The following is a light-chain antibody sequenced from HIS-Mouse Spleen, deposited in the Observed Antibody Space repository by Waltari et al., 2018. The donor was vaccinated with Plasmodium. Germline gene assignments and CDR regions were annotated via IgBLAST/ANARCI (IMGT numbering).Light chain of an antibody. CDR3: QQYYSYLLT. CDR1: QGISSY. V-gene: IGKV1-8*01. Sequence: AIRMTQSPSSFSASTGDRVTITCRASQGISSYLASYQQKPGKAPKLLIYAASTLQSGVPSRFSGSGSGTDFTLTISCLQSEDFATYYCQQYYSYLLTFGGGTKVEIK. CDR2: AAS. J-gene: IGKJ4*01.